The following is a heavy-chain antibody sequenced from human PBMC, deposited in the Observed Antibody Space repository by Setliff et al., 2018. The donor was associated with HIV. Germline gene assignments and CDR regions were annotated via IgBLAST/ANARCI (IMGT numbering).Heavy chain of an antibody. CDR3: ARDDPIRKEVASGLDY. CDR1: GYAFTMYG. CDR2: ISGYNGKT. Sequence: GSVKVSCKASGYAFTMYGITWVRQAPGQGLEWMGWISGYNGKTNYAQNFQGRVTMTTDTSTSTAYMEVRSLRYDDTAVYYCARDDPIRKEVASGLDYWGQGTLVTVSS. J-gene: IGHJ4*02. D-gene: IGHD3-10*01. V-gene: IGHV1-18*01.